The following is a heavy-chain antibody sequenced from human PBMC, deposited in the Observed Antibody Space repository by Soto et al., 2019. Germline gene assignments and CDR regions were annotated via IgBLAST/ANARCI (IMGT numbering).Heavy chain of an antibody. CDR2: IKSKTDGGTT. CDR1: GFTFSNAW. Sequence: EVQLVESGGGLVKPGGSLRLSCAASGFTFSNAWMSWVRQAPGKGLEWVGRIKSKTDGGTTDYAAPVKGRFTISRDDSKNTLYLQMHSLKTEETAVYYCTTYDGSGIYAPYYYSCMDVWGKGTTVTVSS. D-gene: IGHD3-10*01. CDR3: TTYDGSGIYAPYYYSCMDV. V-gene: IGHV3-15*01. J-gene: IGHJ6*03.